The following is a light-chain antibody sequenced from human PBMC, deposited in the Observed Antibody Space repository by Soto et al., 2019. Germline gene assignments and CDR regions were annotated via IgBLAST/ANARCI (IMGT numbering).Light chain of an antibody. Sequence: QSVLTQPPSVSGAPGQRVTISCTGSSSNIGAGYDVHWYQQLPGTAPKLLIYGNINRPSGVPDRFSGSKSGTSASLAITGLQAEDEADYYCATWDDSLNAWVFGGGTQLTVL. CDR3: ATWDDSLNAWV. J-gene: IGLJ3*02. CDR2: GNI. V-gene: IGLV1-40*01. CDR1: SSNIGAGYD.